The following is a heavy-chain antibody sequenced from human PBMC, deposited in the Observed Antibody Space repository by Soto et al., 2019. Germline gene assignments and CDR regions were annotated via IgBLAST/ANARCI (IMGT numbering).Heavy chain of an antibody. D-gene: IGHD5-18*01. CDR2: ISGSGGST. CDR1: ECTFRSYA. Sequence: PGGPLRLSSAASECTFRSYAMSWVRKAPGKGLEWVSAISGSGGSTYYADSVKGRFTISRDNSKNTLYLQMNSLRAEDTAVYYCAKGGTAMVITRYYFDYWGQGTLVTVSS. CDR3: AKGGTAMVITRYYFDY. V-gene: IGHV3-23*01. J-gene: IGHJ4*02.